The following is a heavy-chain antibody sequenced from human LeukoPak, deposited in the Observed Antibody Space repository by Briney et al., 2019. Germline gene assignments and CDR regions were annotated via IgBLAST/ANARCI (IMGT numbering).Heavy chain of an antibody. CDR3: ARGRWFGELLWGFSDY. CDR2: INHSGST. J-gene: IGHJ4*02. D-gene: IGHD3-10*01. V-gene: IGHV4-34*01. Sequence: PSETLSLTCAVYGGSFSGYYWSWIRQPPGKGLEWIGEINHSGSTNYNPSLKSRVTISVDTSKNQFSLKLSSVTAADTAVYYCARGRWFGELLWGFSDYWGQGTLVTVSS. CDR1: GGSFSGYY.